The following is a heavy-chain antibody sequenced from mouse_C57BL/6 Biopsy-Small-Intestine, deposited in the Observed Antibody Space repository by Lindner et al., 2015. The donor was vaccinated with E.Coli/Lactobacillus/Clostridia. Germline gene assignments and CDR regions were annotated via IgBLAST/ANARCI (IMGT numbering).Heavy chain of an antibody. CDR1: GGTFSNFT. CDR2: IIPIFGMA. J-gene: IGHJ4*01. CDR3: AREDYDVLTGGNWFDP. Sequence: SVKVSCKTSGGTFSNFTISWVRQAPGQGLEWVGVIIPIFGMANYTQKFHGRVTITADESTSTTYMELKSLRSEDTAVYFCAREDYDVLTGGNWFDPWGQGTQVTVSS. V-gene: IGHV1-81*01. D-gene: IGHD1-1*01.